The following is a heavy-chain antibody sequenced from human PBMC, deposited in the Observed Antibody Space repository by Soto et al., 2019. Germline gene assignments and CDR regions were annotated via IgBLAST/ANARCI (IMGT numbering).Heavy chain of an antibody. Sequence: SETLSLTCTVSGGSISSGGYYWSWIRQHPGKGLEWIGYIYYSGSTYYNPSLKSRVTISVDTSKNQFSLKLSSVTAADTAVYYCARDRRIVATIGYYYGMDVWGQGTTVTVSS. CDR2: IYYSGST. D-gene: IGHD5-12*01. J-gene: IGHJ6*02. V-gene: IGHV4-31*02. CDR1: GGSISSGGYY. CDR3: ARDRRIVATIGYYYGMDV.